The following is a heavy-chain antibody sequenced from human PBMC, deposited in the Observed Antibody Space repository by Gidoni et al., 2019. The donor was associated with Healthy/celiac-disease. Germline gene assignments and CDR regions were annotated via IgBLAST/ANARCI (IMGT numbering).Heavy chain of an antibody. CDR2: IWVGVGST. V-gene: IGHV3-23*01. J-gene: IGHJ4*02. CDR1: GFTFSSYA. Sequence: EVQLLESGGGLVQPGGSMRLSCADSGFTFSSYAMSWVRQATGKGMWLVSPIWVGVGSTYYADSVKGRFTISSDNSKNTLYLQMNSLRAEDTAVYYCAKNVDCSSTGNSCGPLDYWGQGTLVTVSS. D-gene: IGHD2-2*01. CDR3: AKNVDCSSTGNSCGPLDY.